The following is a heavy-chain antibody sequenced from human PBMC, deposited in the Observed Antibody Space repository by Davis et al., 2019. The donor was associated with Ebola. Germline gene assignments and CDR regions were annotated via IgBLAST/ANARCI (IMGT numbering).Heavy chain of an antibody. CDR1: GGSINNYF. V-gene: IGHV4-59*01. Sequence: SETLSLTCTVSGGSINNYFWSWIRQPPGKGLEWIGNIHYLGNTNYNPSLKSRVTMSVDTSKNQFSLKLSSVTAADTAVYYCAKGGSGWPSDYSYGLGVWGKGTTVTVSS. D-gene: IGHD6-19*01. CDR3: AKGGSGWPSDYSYGLGV. J-gene: IGHJ6*04. CDR2: IHYLGNT.